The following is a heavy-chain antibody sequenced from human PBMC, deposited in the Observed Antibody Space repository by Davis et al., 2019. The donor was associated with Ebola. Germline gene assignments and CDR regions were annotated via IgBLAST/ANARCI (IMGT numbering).Heavy chain of an antibody. CDR3: ARGGSRLLEWTL. Sequence: SETLSLTCTVSGGSIRFFYWRWIRQPPGKGLEWIGYIYDSGITNYNPSLKSRLTMSVDMSNNQLSLRLTSVTAADTAVYYCARGGSRLLEWTLWGQGAMVTVSS. J-gene: IGHJ3*01. V-gene: IGHV4-59*12. CDR1: GGSIRFFY. CDR2: IYDSGIT. D-gene: IGHD3-3*01.